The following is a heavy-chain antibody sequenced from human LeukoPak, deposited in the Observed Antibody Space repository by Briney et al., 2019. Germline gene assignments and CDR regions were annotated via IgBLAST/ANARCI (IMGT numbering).Heavy chain of an antibody. D-gene: IGHD2-2*01. CDR2: IYSSGST. V-gene: IGHV4-59*08. CDR1: GGSISNYY. CDR3: ARRGYCSSTTCYVFDY. Sequence: PSETLSLTCSVSGGSISNYYWSWIRQPPGKGLEWIGYIYSSGSTAYNPSLKSRVSISVDTSKNQFSLKLSSVTAADTAVYYCARRGYCSSTTCYVFDYWGQGTLVTVSS. J-gene: IGHJ4*02.